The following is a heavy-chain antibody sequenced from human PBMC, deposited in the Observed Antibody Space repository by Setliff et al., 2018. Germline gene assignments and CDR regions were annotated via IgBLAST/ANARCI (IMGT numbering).Heavy chain of an antibody. CDR1: DGSFSHYY. CDR2: INHYGST. J-gene: IGHJ4*02. Sequence: KTSETLSLTCAVYDGSFSHYYWSWIRQPPGKGLEWIGEINHYGSTKYKSSLRGRVTISLDTAENQFSLKLTSVTAADTAAYYCRLWSHNYNDDYWGQGTLVTVSS. V-gene: IGHV4-34*01. CDR3: RLWSHNYNDDY. D-gene: IGHD3-3*01.